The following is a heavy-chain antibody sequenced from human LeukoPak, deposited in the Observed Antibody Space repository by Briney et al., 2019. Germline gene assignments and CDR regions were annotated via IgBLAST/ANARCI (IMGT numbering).Heavy chain of an antibody. CDR1: GFTFSSYS. V-gene: IGHV3-21*01. CDR2: ISSSSSYI. Sequence: GGSLRLSCAASGFTFSSYSMNWVRQASGKGLEWVLSISSSSSYIYYADSVKGRFTISRDNAKNSLYLQMNSLRAEDTAVYYCARDRVGYYDSRTDYWGQGTLVTVSS. CDR3: ARDRVGYYDSRTDY. J-gene: IGHJ4*02. D-gene: IGHD3-22*01.